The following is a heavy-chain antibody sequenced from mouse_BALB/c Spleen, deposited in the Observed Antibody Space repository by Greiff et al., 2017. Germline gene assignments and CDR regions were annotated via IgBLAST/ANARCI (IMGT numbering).Heavy chain of an antibody. D-gene: IGHD1-1*01. CDR3: TRDYYGYAMDY. CDR2: IDPETGGT. V-gene: IGHV1-15*01. CDR1: GYTFTDYE. J-gene: IGHJ4*01. Sequence: VQLQQSGAELVRPGASVTLSCKASGYTFTDYEMHWVKQTPVHGLEWIGAIDPETGGTAYNQKFKGKATLTADKSSSTAYMELRSLTSEDSAVYYCTRDYYGYAMDYWGQGTSVTVSS.